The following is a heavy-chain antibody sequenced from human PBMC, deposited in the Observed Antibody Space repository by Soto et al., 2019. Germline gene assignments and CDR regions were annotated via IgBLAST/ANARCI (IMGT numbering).Heavy chain of an antibody. V-gene: IGHV4-59*01. Sequence: QVQLQESGPGLVKPSETLSLTCTVSGGSISSYYWSWIRQPPGKGLEWIGYIYYSGSTNYNPSLKRRVTISVDTSKNQFSLKLSSVTAADTAVYYCARGGYSYGLGYYYYGMDVWGQGTTVTVSS. D-gene: IGHD5-18*01. CDR1: GGSISSYY. J-gene: IGHJ6*02. CDR3: ARGGYSYGLGYYYYGMDV. CDR2: IYYSGST.